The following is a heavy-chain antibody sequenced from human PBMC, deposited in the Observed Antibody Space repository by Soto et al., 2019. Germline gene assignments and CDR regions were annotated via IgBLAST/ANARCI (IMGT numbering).Heavy chain of an antibody. V-gene: IGHV4-34*01. CDR3: AKRRERYYDFWSARAPSWFDP. CDR2: INHSGST. Sequence: SETLSLTCAVCGGSFSGYYWSWIRQPPGKGLEWIGEINHSGSTNYNPSLKSRVTISVDTSKNQFSLKLSSVTAADTAVYYCAKRRERYYDFWSARAPSWFDPWGQGTLVTVSS. CDR1: GGSFSGYY. J-gene: IGHJ5*02. D-gene: IGHD3-3*01.